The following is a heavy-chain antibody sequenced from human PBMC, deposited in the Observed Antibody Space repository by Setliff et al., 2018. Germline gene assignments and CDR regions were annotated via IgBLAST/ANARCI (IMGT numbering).Heavy chain of an antibody. V-gene: IGHV4-4*02. J-gene: IGHJ5*02. CDR2: IYHDGNT. CDR1: GVSVNSLTW. Sequence: SETLSLTCAVSGVSVNSLTWWSWVRQSPGKGLERIGHIYHDGNTKSYPSVHFNQSLKSRVTMSVDKSKNHFSLELTSVTAADTAVYYCARGGGGYHAASWGQGILVTVSS. D-gene: IGHD2-2*01. CDR3: ARGGGGYHAAS.